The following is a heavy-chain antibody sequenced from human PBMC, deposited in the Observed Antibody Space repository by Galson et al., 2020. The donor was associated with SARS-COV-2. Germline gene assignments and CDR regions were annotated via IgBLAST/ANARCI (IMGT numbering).Heavy chain of an antibody. Sequence: ASVKVSCKASGGTFSSYAISWVRQAPGQGLEWMGRIIPILGIANYAQKFQGRVTITADKSTSTAYMELSSLRSEDTAVYYCARGYWSAPHGSGSARYGMDVWGQGTTVTVSS. J-gene: IGHJ6*02. CDR1: GGTFSSYA. D-gene: IGHD3-10*01. V-gene: IGHV1-69*04. CDR3: ARGYWSAPHGSGSARYGMDV. CDR2: IIPILGIA.